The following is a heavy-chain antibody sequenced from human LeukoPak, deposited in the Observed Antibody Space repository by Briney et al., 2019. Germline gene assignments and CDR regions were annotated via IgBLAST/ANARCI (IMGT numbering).Heavy chain of an antibody. D-gene: IGHD6-6*01. J-gene: IGHJ4*02. Sequence: ASVKVSCKASGYTFTSYYMHWVRQAPGQGLEWMGIINPSGGSTSYAQKFQGRVTMTRDTSTSTVYMELSSLRSEDTAVYYCAILPGIAARRRSPFDYWGQGTLVTVSS. V-gene: IGHV1-46*01. CDR2: INPSGGST. CDR1: GYTFTSYY. CDR3: AILPGIAARRRSPFDY.